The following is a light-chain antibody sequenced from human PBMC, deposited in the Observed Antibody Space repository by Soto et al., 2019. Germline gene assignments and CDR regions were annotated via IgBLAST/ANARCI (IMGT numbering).Light chain of an antibody. CDR2: DND. J-gene: IGLJ2*01. V-gene: IGLV1-51*01. CDR3: ATWDHNLSAGV. Sequence: QSVLTQPPSVSAAPGQRVTISCSGSSSNIGKDFVSWYQHLPGTAPKLLIYDNDKRPSVIPDRFSGSKSGTSATLAITGLQTGDEDDYYCATWDHNLSAGVFGGGTKLTVL. CDR1: SSNIGKDF.